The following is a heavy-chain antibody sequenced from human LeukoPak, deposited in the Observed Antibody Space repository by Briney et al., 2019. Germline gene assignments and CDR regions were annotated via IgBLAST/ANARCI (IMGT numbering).Heavy chain of an antibody. J-gene: IGHJ6*03. Sequence: PSETLSLTCTVSGGSISSYYWSWIRQPPGKGLEWIGYIHYSGSTNYNPSLKSRVTISVDTSKNQFSLKLSSVTAADTAVYYCARTTEGYCRGRSCYSYYYYMDVWGKGTTVTISS. CDR3: ARTTEGYCRGRSCYSYYYYMDV. V-gene: IGHV4-59*01. CDR1: GGSISSYY. D-gene: IGHD2-15*01. CDR2: IHYSGST.